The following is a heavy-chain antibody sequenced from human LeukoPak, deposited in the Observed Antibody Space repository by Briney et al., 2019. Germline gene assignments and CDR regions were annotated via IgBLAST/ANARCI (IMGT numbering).Heavy chain of an antibody. J-gene: IGHJ6*03. CDR2: IYYSGST. CDR1: GGSISSYY. CDR3: ARTTEGGYTYDYFYYYMDV. D-gene: IGHD5-18*01. Sequence: SETLSLTCTVSGGSISSYYWSWIRQPPGKGLEWIGYIYYSGSTNYNPSLKSRVTISVDTSKNQFSLKLSSVTAADTAVYYCARTTEGGYTYDYFYYYMDVWGKGTTVTISS. V-gene: IGHV4-59*01.